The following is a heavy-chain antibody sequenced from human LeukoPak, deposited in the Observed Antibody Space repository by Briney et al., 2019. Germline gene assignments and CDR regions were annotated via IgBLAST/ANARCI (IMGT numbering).Heavy chain of an antibody. J-gene: IGHJ4*02. D-gene: IGHD3-10*01. Sequence: ASVKVSCKASGYTFTGYYMHWVRQAPGQGLEWMGWINPNSGGTNYAQKFQGRVTMTRDTSISTAYMELSRLRSDDTAVYYCAGASYYYGSGTPDYWGQGTLVTVSS. CDR3: AGASYYYGSGTPDY. CDR2: INPNSGGT. CDR1: GYTFTGYY. V-gene: IGHV1-2*02.